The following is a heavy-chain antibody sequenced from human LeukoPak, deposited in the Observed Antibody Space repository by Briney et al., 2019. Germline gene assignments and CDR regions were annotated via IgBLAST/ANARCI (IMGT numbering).Heavy chain of an antibody. CDR1: GGSMTGYY. V-gene: IGHV4-59*01. D-gene: IGHD3-22*01. CDR3: ARGRAYYDSTGYGY. Sequence: SETLSLTCSVSGGSMTGYYWSWIRQPPGKGLEWIGYVYHSGSTHYNPSLQSRVTILVDTSKQQFSLNLRSVTAADTAVYYCARGRAYYDSTGYGYWGQGTLVTVSS. CDR2: VYHSGST. J-gene: IGHJ4*02.